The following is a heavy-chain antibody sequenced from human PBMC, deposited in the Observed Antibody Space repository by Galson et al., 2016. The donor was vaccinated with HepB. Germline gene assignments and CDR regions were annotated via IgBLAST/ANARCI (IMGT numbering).Heavy chain of an antibody. CDR2: IIPIFGTA. V-gene: IGHV1-69*13. Sequence: SVKVSCKASGGTFSSYDIHWVRQAPGQGLEWMGGIIPIFGTANYAQKFQGRVTITADESTSTAYMELNSLTSEDTAIYYCASHVRCTSTTCYPLEGFNFWGQGTLVTVSS. J-gene: IGHJ4*02. CDR3: ASHVRCTSTTCYPLEGFNF. CDR1: GGTFSSYD. D-gene: IGHD2-2*01.